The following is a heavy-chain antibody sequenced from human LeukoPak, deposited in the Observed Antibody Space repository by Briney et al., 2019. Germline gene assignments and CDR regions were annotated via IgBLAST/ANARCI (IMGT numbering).Heavy chain of an antibody. CDR2: IRSKANSYAT. D-gene: IGHD3-10*01. Sequence: PGGSLRLSCAASGFTFSGSAMHWVRQASGKGLEWVGRIRSKANSYATAYAASVKGRFTIPRDDSKNTAYLQMNSLKTEDTAVYYCRLPYYYGSGSSYGMDVWGQGTTVTVSS. CDR3: RLPYYYGSGSSYGMDV. CDR1: GFTFSGSA. J-gene: IGHJ6*02. V-gene: IGHV3-73*01.